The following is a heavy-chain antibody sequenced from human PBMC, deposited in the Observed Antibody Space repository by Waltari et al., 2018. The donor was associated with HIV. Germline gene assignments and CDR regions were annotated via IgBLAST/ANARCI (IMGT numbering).Heavy chain of an antibody. CDR1: GLTFSSSG. V-gene: IGHV3-33*06. CDR3: VKERGPFNGFDI. D-gene: IGHD3-16*01. CDR2: ICSDGYNK. J-gene: IGHJ3*02. Sequence: QVYLMESGGGVVQPGGSRTISCAASGLTFSSSGMHWVRQAQGKGLEWVAVICSDGYNKFYADSVRGRFTFSRDNSKYTLSLQMNSLRAEDTALYYCVKERGPFNGFDIWGQGTMVTVSS.